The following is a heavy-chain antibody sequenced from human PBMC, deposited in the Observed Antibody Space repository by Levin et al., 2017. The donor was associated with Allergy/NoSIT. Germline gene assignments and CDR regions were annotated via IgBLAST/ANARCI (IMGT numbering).Heavy chain of an antibody. CDR2: IYYSGST. V-gene: IGHV4-61*01. CDR1: GGSVSSGSYY. D-gene: IGHD3-10*01. CDR3: ARRGGSGSSGAFDI. Sequence: SETLSLTCTVSGGSVSSGSYYWSWIRQPPGKGLEWIGYIYYSGSTNYNPSLKSRVTISVDTSKNQFSLKLSSVTAADTAVYYCARRGGSGSSGAFDIWGQGTMVTVSS. J-gene: IGHJ3*02.